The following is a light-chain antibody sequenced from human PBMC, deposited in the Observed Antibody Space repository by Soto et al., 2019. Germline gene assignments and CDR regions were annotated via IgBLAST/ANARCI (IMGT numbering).Light chain of an antibody. CDR2: GVT. J-gene: IGLJ1*01. V-gene: IGLV2-14*01. CDR3: SSYTSVSSHYV. Sequence: QSALTQPPSASGSPGQSVTIPCAGTSTDVGEYNYVSWYQHHPGKAPKLIIYGVTNRPSGVSNRFSGSKSGNTASLTISGLQAEDEADYHCSSYTSVSSHYVFGTGTKVTVL. CDR1: STDVGEYNY.